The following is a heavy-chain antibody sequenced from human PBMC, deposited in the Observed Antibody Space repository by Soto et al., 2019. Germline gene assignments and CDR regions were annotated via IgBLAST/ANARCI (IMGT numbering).Heavy chain of an antibody. J-gene: IGHJ4*02. CDR1: GFSFSSAW. D-gene: IGHD3-16*02. Sequence: GGSLRLSCAASGFSFSSAWMSWVRQTPEKGLEWVGRIKSKSDGGTTDYAAPVKGRFTISRDDSENTLYLHMNSLKTEDTAVYYCTTDRLYSPVDHWGQGTLVTVSS. V-gene: IGHV3-15*01. CDR3: TTDRLYSPVDH. CDR2: IKSKSDGGTT.